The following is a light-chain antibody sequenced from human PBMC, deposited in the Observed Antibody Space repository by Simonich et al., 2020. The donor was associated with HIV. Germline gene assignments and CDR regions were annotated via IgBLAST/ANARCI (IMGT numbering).Light chain of an antibody. CDR3: QQYGSSPLT. Sequence: EIVLTQSPGTLSLSPGERATLPCSASQGVSSSHFAWYQPKRGQAPRLLLYGASSRPPGIPDRFTGSGSGTDFTLTISSLEPEDFAVYYCQQYGSSPLTFGGGTKVEIK. CDR1: QGVSSSH. J-gene: IGKJ4*01. V-gene: IGKV3-20*01. CDR2: GAS.